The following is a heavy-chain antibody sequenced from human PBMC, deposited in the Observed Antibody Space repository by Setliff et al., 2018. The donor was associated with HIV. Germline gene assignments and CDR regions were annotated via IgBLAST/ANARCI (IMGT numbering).Heavy chain of an antibody. CDR2: LYSGGTT. CDR3: ARLRVSSSSQTFDH. V-gene: IGHV4-4*07. Sequence: SETLSLTCSVSGVSVNDYYWSWIRQTAGKGLEWIGRLYSGGTTNYNPSLKSRVAMSVDTSKNQFSLDLTSVTPADTAVYYCARLRVSSSSQTFDHWGRGILVTVSS. J-gene: IGHJ4*02. D-gene: IGHD6-6*01. CDR1: GVSVNDYY.